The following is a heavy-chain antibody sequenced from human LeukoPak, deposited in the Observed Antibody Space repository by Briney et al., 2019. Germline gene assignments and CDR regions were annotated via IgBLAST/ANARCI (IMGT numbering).Heavy chain of an antibody. Sequence: ASVKVSCKASGGTFSSHAISWVRQAPGQGLEWMGWINPNSGGTNYAQKFQGRVTMTRDTSISTAYMELSRLRSDDTAVYYCASWDIVVVPAAMIDYRGQGTLVSVSS. CDR2: INPNSGGT. V-gene: IGHV1-2*02. J-gene: IGHJ4*02. CDR1: GGTFSSHA. D-gene: IGHD2-2*01. CDR3: ASWDIVVVPAAMIDY.